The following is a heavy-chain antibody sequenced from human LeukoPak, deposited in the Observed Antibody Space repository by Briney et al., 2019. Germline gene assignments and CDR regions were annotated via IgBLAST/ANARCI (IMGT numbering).Heavy chain of an antibody. CDR3: ARDVPYCTNGVCYTFDLDY. CDR2: ISSSSSYI. CDR1: GFTFSTYS. V-gene: IGHV3-21*01. D-gene: IGHD2-8*01. Sequence: KPGRSLRLSCAASGFTFSTYSMNWVRQAPGKGLEWVSSISSSSSYIYYADSVRGRFTISRDNAKNSLYLQMNSLRAEDTAVYYCARDVPYCTNGVCYTFDLDYWGQGTLVTVSS. J-gene: IGHJ4*02.